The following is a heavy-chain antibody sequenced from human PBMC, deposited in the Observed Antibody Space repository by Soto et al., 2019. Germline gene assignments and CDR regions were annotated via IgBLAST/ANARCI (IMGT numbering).Heavy chain of an antibody. CDR3: ARSGTPITMVRGVIDHYYGMDV. J-gene: IGHJ6*02. CDR2: IIPIFGTA. D-gene: IGHD3-10*01. CDR1: GGTFSSHA. Sequence: SVKVSCKASGGTFSSHAISWVRQAPGQGLEWMGGIIPIFGTANYAQKFQGRVTITADESTSTAYMELSSLRSEDTAVYYCARSGTPITMVRGVIDHYYGMDVWGQGTTVTVSS. V-gene: IGHV1-69*13.